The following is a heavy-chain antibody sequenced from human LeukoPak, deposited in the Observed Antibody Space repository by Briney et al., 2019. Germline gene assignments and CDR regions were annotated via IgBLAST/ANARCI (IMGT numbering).Heavy chain of an antibody. Sequence: ASVKVSFKASGYTFTGHYIHWVRQAPGQGLEWMGWISPYSGDTVYAQNFQGRVNMTTDTSISTAYLELSSLGSDDTALYYCAREVSGFDYWGQGTLVTVSS. CDR3: AREVSGFDY. J-gene: IGHJ4*02. CDR1: GYTFTGHY. CDR2: ISPYSGDT. V-gene: IGHV1-2*02.